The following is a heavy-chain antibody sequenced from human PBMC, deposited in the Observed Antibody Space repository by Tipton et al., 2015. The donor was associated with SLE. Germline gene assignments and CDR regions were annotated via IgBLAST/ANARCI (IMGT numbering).Heavy chain of an antibody. Sequence: TLSLTCTVSGGSISSSSYYWGWIRQPPGKGLEWIGSIYYSGSTYYNPSLKSRVTISVDTSKNQFSLKLSSVTAADTAVYYCARHEGDGYNPFDYWGQGTLVTVSS. CDR1: GGSISSSSYY. V-gene: IGHV4-39*07. CDR2: IYYSGST. CDR3: ARHEGDGYNPFDY. D-gene: IGHD5-24*01. J-gene: IGHJ4*02.